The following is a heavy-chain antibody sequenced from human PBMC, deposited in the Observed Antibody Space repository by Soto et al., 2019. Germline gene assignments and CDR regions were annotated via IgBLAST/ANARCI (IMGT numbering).Heavy chain of an antibody. V-gene: IGHV4-31*11. D-gene: IGHD3-9*01. Sequence: LTLAGAVSGASITGNDSYWFWIRKPPGKGLEFIVYIAYSGDTYYNPSLRSRVTISADRSENKFSLTLKSVTAADTAVYFCARDFERSAIGPWGQGTSVTVSS. CDR3: ARDFERSAIGP. CDR1: GASITGNDSY. CDR2: IAYSGDT. J-gene: IGHJ5*02.